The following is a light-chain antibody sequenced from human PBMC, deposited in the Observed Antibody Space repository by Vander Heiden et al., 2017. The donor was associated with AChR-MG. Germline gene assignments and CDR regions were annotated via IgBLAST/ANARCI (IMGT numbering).Light chain of an antibody. CDR3: QETYDNPPT. CDR1: QSIRTF. Sequence: DVQMTQSPSSLTASVGDRVTITCRAAQSIRTFVNWYQQRPGQAPKLLIYSASFLQSGVPSRFSGSGFGTHFTLTINGLQPDDLATYYCQETYDNPPTFDLGTKLEIK. CDR2: SAS. J-gene: IGKJ2*01. V-gene: IGKV1-39*01.